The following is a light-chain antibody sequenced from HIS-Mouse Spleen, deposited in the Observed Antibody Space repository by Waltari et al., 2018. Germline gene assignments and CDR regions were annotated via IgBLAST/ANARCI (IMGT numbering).Light chain of an antibody. J-gene: IGLJ3*02. V-gene: IGLV2-23*01. CDR1: SSDVGSYNL. CDR3: CSYAGSSTNWV. CDR2: EGS. Sequence: QSALTQPASVSGSPGQSITISCTGTSSDVGSYNLVSWYQQHPGKSPKVMIYEGSKRPSGFSNRFSGSKSGNTASLTISGLQAEDEADYYCCSYAGSSTNWVFGGGTKLTVL.